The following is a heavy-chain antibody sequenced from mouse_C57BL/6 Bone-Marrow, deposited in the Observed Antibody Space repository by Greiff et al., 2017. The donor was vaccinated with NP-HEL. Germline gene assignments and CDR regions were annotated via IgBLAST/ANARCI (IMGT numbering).Heavy chain of an antibody. CDR1: GFNIKDDY. D-gene: IGHD2-3*01. V-gene: IGHV14-4*01. CDR2: IYPENGDT. Sequence: VQLQQSGAELVRPGASVKLSCTASGFNIKDDYMHWVKQRPEQGLEWIGWIYPENGDTEYASKFQGTATITADTSSNTAYLQLSSLTSEDTAFYYCTTLGTTRYFDVWGTGTTVTVSS. CDR3: TTLGTTRYFDV. J-gene: IGHJ1*03.